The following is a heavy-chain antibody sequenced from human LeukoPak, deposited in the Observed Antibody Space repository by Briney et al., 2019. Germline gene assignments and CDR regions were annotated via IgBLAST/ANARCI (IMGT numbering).Heavy chain of an antibody. V-gene: IGHV3-9*01. D-gene: IGHD1-26*01. CDR2: ISWNSGSI. Sequence: GGSLRLSCAASGFTFDDYAMHWVRQAPGKGLEWVSGISWNSGSIGYADSVKGRFTISRDNAKNSLYLQMNSLRAEDTALYYCAKDITISIVGATLIDYWGQGTLVTVSS. CDR1: GFTFDDYA. CDR3: AKDITISIVGATLIDY. J-gene: IGHJ4*02.